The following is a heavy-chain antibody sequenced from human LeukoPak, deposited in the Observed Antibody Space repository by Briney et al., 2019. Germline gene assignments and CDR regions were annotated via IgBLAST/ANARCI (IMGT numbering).Heavy chain of an antibody. Sequence: ASVKVSSKASGYTFTGYYMHWVRQAPGQGLEWMGWINPNSGGTNYAQKFQGRVTMTRDTSISTAYMELSRLRSDDTAVYYCASEDQYDFNWFDPWGQGTLVTVSS. CDR3: ASEDQYDFNWFDP. V-gene: IGHV1-2*02. D-gene: IGHD3-3*01. CDR1: GYTFTGYY. J-gene: IGHJ5*02. CDR2: INPNSGGT.